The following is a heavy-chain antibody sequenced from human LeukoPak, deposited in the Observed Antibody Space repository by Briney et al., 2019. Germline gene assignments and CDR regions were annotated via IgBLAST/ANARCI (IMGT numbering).Heavy chain of an antibody. CDR1: GGSFSGYY. CDR2: INHSGST. CDR3: ARGSRPSTTVVRRGNWFDP. V-gene: IGHV4-34*01. Sequence: SETLSLTCAVYGGSFSGYYWSWIRQPPGKGLEWIGEINHSGSTNYNPSLKSRVTISVDTSKNQFSLKLSSVTAADTAVYYCARGSRPSTTVVRRGNWFDPWGQGTLVTVSS. D-gene: IGHD4-23*01. J-gene: IGHJ5*02.